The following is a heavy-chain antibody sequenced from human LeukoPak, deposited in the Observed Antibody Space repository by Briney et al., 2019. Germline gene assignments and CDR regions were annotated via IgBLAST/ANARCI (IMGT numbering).Heavy chain of an antibody. V-gene: IGHV3-30*04. Sequence: RGGSLRLSCAASGFTFSSYAMHWVRPAPGKGLEGVAVISYEGSNKYYADSVKGRFTISRDNSKNTLYLQMNSLRAEDTAVYYCARVRGVLRYFDWSDAFDIWGQGTMVTVSS. J-gene: IGHJ3*02. D-gene: IGHD3-9*01. CDR2: ISYEGSNK. CDR3: ARVRGVLRYFDWSDAFDI. CDR1: GFTFSSYA.